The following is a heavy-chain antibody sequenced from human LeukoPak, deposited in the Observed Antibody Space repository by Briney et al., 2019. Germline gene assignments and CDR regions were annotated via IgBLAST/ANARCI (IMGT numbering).Heavy chain of an antibody. CDR3: AKGTVPGRWTDFDC. D-gene: IGHD4-23*01. CDR2: ISYDGSNK. V-gene: IGHV3-30*04. CDR1: GFTFSSYA. Sequence: PGGSLRLSCAASGFTFSSYAMHWVRQAPGKGLEWVAVISYDGSNKYYADSVKGRFTISRDNSKNTLYLQMNSLRAEDTAVYYCAKGTVPGRWTDFDCWGQGTLVTVSS. J-gene: IGHJ4*02.